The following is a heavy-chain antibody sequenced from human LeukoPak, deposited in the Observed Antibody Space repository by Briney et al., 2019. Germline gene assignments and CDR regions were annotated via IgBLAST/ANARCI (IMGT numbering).Heavy chain of an antibody. D-gene: IGHD6-19*01. Sequence: ASVKVSCKASGYTFTSYAMHWVRQAPGQRLEWMGWINAGNGNTKYSQKFQGRVTITRDTSASTAYMELSSLRSEDTAVYYCARGGFFRIAVAGSHFDYWGQGTLVTVS. J-gene: IGHJ4*02. CDR3: ARGGFFRIAVAGSHFDY. CDR1: GYTFTSYA. CDR2: INAGNGNT. V-gene: IGHV1-3*01.